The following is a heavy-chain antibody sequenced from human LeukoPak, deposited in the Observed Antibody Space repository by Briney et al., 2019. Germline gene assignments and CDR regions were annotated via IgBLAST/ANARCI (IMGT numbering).Heavy chain of an antibody. CDR1: GFTFRTYA. D-gene: IGHD3-3*01. Sequence: PGGSLRLSCTGSGFTFRTYAFSWVRQAPGRGLEWVSATGSNGVTYYADSVKGRFTVSRDNSKNALYLQMNGLRAEDTAVYYCARRGRIFGVVIIGYFDYWGQGTLVTVSS. CDR3: ARRGRIFGVVIIGYFDY. CDR2: TGSNGVT. V-gene: IGHV3-23*01. J-gene: IGHJ4*02.